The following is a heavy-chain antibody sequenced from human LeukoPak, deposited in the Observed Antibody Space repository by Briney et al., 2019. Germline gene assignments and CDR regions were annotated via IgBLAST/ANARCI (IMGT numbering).Heavy chain of an antibody. J-gene: IGHJ6*03. Sequence: GASVKVSCKASGYTFTSYGISWVRQAPGQGLEWMGWISAYNGNTNYAQKLQGRVTMTTDTSTSTAYMELRSLRSDDTAVYYCASNFGELSSGGDYYYYYMDVWGKGTTVTVSS. D-gene: IGHD3-10*01. CDR1: GYTFTSYG. CDR2: ISAYNGNT. CDR3: ASNFGELSSGGDYYYYYMDV. V-gene: IGHV1-18*01.